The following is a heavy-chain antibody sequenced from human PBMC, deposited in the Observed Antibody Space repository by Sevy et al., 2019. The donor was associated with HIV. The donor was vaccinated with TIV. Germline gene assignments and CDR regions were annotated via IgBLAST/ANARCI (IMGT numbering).Heavy chain of an antibody. CDR1: GGSISSYY. CDR3: ARDHVAAADMGCIMENWFDP. CDR2: IYTSGST. Sequence: SETLSLTCTVSGGSISSYYWSWIRQPAGKGLEWIGRIYTSGSTNYNPSLKSRVTMSVDTSKNQFSLKLSSVTAADTAVYYCARDHVAAADMGCIMENWFDPWGQGTLVTVSS. V-gene: IGHV4-4*07. J-gene: IGHJ5*02. D-gene: IGHD6-13*01.